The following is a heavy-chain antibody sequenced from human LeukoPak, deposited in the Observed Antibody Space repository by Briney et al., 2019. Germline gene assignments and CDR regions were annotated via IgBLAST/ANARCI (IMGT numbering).Heavy chain of an antibody. CDR3: ARSRSSGWSEFDY. V-gene: IGHV3-21*01. D-gene: IGHD6-19*01. CDR2: ISSSGSYI. CDR1: GFTFNSYS. J-gene: IGHJ4*02. Sequence: GGSLRLSCAASGFTFNSYSMNWVRQAPGKGPEWVSSISSSGSYIYHADSVKGRFTISRDNAKNSLYLQMNSLRAEDTAVYYCARSRSSGWSEFDYWGQGTLVTVSS.